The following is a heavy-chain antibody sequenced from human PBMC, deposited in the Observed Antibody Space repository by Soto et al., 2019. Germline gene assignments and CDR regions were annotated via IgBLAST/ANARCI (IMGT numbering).Heavy chain of an antibody. Sequence: ASVKVSCKASGGTFSSYAISWVRQAPEQGLEWMGGIIPIFGTANYAQKFQGRVTITADESTSTAYMELSSLRSEDTAVYYCARALTTVTKTYYFDYWGQGTLVTVSS. D-gene: IGHD4-17*01. J-gene: IGHJ4*02. CDR1: GGTFSSYA. CDR2: IIPIFGTA. V-gene: IGHV1-69*13. CDR3: ARALTTVTKTYYFDY.